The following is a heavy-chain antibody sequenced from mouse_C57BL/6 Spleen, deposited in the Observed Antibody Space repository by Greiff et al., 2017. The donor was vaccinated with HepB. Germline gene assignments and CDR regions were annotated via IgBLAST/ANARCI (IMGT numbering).Heavy chain of an antibody. D-gene: IGHD2-4*01. V-gene: IGHV1-9*01. CDR1: GYTFTGYW. Sequence: VQLQESGAELMKPGASVKLSCKATGYTFTGYWIEWVKQRPGHGLEWIGEILPGSGSTNYNEKFKGKATFTADKSSNTAYMQLSSLTTEDSAIYYYARGGIDYGVEFWFAYWGQGTLVTVSA. CDR3: ARGGIDYGVEFWFAY. CDR2: ILPGSGST. J-gene: IGHJ3*01.